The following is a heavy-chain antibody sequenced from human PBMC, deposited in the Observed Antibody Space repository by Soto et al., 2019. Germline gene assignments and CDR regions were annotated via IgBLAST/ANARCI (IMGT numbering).Heavy chain of an antibody. CDR2: ISAYSGNT. Sequence: QVQLVQSGAEVKKPGASVKVSCKASGYTFTSYGISWVRQAPGHGLEWMGWISAYSGNTNYAQNLQGRVTMTTDTSTSTAYMELRSLRSDDTAVYYCARQYDILTGYYLEVGYWGQGTRVTFSS. V-gene: IGHV1-18*01. D-gene: IGHD3-9*01. CDR1: GYTFTSYG. J-gene: IGHJ4*02. CDR3: ARQYDILTGYYLEVGY.